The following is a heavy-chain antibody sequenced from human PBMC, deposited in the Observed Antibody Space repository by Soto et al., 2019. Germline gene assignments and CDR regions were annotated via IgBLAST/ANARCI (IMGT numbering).Heavy chain of an antibody. Sequence: GASVKVSCKASGGTFSSYTISWVRQAPGQGLEWMGRIIPILGIANYAQKFQGRVTITADKSTSTAYMELSSLRSEDTAVYYCARHCSSTSCYAWFDYWGQGTLVTVSS. J-gene: IGHJ4*02. CDR1: GGTFSSYT. V-gene: IGHV1-69*02. CDR2: IIPILGIA. CDR3: ARHCSSTSCYAWFDY. D-gene: IGHD2-2*01.